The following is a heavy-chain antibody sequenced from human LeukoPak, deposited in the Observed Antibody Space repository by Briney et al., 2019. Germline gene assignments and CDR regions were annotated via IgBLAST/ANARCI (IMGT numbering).Heavy chain of an antibody. CDR1: GFTFSSFA. CDR2: IVGGGDPT. V-gene: IGHV3-23*01. CDR3: ARSRDGYNILDY. D-gene: IGHD5-24*01. J-gene: IGHJ4*02. Sequence: PGGSLRLSCAASGFTFSSFAMTWVRQAPGKGLEWVSAIVGGGDPTHYADSVRGRFTISRDNSKNTLNPQMNSLRAEDTAVYYCARSRDGYNILDYWGQGTLVTVSS.